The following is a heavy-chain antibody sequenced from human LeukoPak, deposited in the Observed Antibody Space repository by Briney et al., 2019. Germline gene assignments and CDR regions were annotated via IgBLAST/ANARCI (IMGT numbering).Heavy chain of an antibody. D-gene: IGHD5-12*01. J-gene: IGHJ4*02. CDR3: ARGPSGYHNT. Sequence: GGTLRLSCAASGFTFSSYAMHWVRQAPGKGLEWVAVISYDGSNKYYADSVKGRFTISRDNSKNTLYLQMNSLRAEDTAVYYCARGPSGYHNTGGQGTLVTVSS. CDR2: ISYDGSNK. V-gene: IGHV3-30*14. CDR1: GFTFSSYA.